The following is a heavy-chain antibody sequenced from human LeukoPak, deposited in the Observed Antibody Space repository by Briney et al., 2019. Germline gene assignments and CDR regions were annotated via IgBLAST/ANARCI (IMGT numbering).Heavy chain of an antibody. CDR3: AREGWSIVAAGPRYFDL. D-gene: IGHD6-13*01. CDR1: GGSISSSSYY. J-gene: IGHJ2*01. CDR2: IYYSGST. Sequence: SETLSLTCTVSGGSISSSSYYWGWIRQPPGKGLEWIGSIYYSGSTYYNPSLKSRVTISVDTSKNQFSLKLSSVTAADTAVYYCAREGWSIVAAGPRYFDLWGRGTLVTVSS. V-gene: IGHV4-39*07.